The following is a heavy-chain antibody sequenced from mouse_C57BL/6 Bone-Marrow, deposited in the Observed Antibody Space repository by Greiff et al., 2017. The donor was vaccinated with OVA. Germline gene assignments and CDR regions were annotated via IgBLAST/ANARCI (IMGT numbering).Heavy chain of an antibody. V-gene: IGHV7-3*01. CDR3: ARYIDPFDY. Sequence: EVMLVESGGGLVQPGGSLSLSCAASGFTFTDYYMSWVRQPPGKALEWLGFLRNKANGYTTEYSASVKGRFTISRDNSQSILYLQMNALRAEDSATYYCARYIDPFDYWGQGTTLTVSS. J-gene: IGHJ2*01. CDR2: LRNKANGYTT. CDR1: GFTFTDYY.